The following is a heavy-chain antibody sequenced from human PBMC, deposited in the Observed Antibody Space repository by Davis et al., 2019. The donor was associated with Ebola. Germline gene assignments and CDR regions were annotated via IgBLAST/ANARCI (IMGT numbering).Heavy chain of an antibody. CDR1: EFTFNKYA. CDR2: ISYDGSTA. V-gene: IGHV3-30-3*01. D-gene: IGHD3-3*01. Sequence: GESLKISCAASEFTFNKYAMHWVRQAPGQGLEWVAIISYDGSTAYYADSVKGRFTISSDNSKDTLYLQMNSLRAEDTAVYYSARITVGPEMKYYDFWSGQLHDAFDIWGQGTMVTVSS. CDR3: ARITVGPEMKYYDFWSGQLHDAFDI. J-gene: IGHJ3*02.